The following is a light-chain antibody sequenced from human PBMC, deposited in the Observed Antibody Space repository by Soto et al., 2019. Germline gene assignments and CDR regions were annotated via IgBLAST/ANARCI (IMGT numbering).Light chain of an antibody. CDR2: DAS. Sequence: EIVLTQSPVTLSLSPGERATLSCRASQSVSSYLDWYQQKPGQAPRLLIYDASNRANGIPARFSGSGSGTDFTLTIDNLEPEDFAVYYRQQRSNWPPITFGQGKRLEI. CDR1: QSVSSY. J-gene: IGKJ5*01. V-gene: IGKV3-11*01. CDR3: QQRSNWPPIT.